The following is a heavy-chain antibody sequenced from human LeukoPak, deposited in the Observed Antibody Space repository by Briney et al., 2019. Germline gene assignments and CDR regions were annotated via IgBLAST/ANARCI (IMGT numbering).Heavy chain of an antibody. V-gene: IGHV3-48*03. CDR2: VSGSGTTI. Sequence: GGSLRLSCVASGFTFSSYEMNWVRQAPGRGLEWVSYVSGSGTTIYFADSVKGRFTISRDNAKNSLFLQMNSLRGEDTAVYYCAREVAVAAPHFDYWGQGTLVTVSS. CDR3: AREVAVAAPHFDY. D-gene: IGHD2-15*01. J-gene: IGHJ4*02. CDR1: GFTFSSYE.